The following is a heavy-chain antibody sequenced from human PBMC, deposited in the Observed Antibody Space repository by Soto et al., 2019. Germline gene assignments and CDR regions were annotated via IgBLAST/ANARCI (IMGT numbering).Heavy chain of an antibody. CDR1: GLRFSTYW. J-gene: IGHJ4*02. CDR2: IDPDGRVG. V-gene: IGHV3-7*03. D-gene: IGHD7-27*01. Sequence: EGQLLGSGGGLVQPGGSLRLSCVASGLRFSTYWRNWLGRPPGMGLEWVAKIDPDGRVGTYVDSVKGRFTTSRDNAMNSVYLQMNSLRADDTAMYFCAGWGEHDANVWGQGILVTVSA. CDR3: AGWGEHDANV.